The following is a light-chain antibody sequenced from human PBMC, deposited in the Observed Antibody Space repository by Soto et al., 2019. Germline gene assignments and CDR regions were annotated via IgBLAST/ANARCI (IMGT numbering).Light chain of an antibody. CDR3: QHYNNGPPWT. CDR1: QIIANN. Sequence: EIVMMQSPATLSVSPRERATLSCRASQIIANNLAWYQQKPGQAPRLLIYGASTRAPGIPARFSGSGSGTEFTLTISSLQSEDFAIYYCQHYNNGPPWTFGQGTKVDIK. V-gene: IGKV3-15*01. J-gene: IGKJ1*01. CDR2: GAS.